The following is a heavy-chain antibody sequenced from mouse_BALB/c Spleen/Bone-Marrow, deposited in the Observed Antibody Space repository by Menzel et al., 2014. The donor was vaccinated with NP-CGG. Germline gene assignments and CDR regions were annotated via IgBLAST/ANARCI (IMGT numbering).Heavy chain of an antibody. CDR3: TRLTYYGLSDY. V-gene: IGHV4-1*02. D-gene: IGHD1-2*01. CDR1: GFDFSGYW. Sequence: VQLKDSGGGLVQPGGSLKLSCTASGFDFSGYWMSWVRQAPGKGLQWIGEINPESSTINYTPSLKDKFIISRDNAKNTLYLQMSKVRSEDTALYYCTRLTYYGLSDYWGQGTTLTVSS. CDR2: INPESSTI. J-gene: IGHJ2*01.